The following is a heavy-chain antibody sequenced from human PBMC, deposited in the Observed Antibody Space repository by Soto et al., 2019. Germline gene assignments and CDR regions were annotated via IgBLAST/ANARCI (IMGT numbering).Heavy chain of an antibody. CDR3: ARGEVAAAGPPGTYYYYYGMDV. CDR2: LYYSGST. D-gene: IGHD6-13*01. CDR1: GGSINIGGYY. Sequence: SETPTLTCTVSGGSINIGGYYWRWIRQHPGNGRAWIGYLYYSGSTYYNPSLKSRVTISVDTSKNQFSLKLSSVTAADTAVYYCARGEVAAAGPPGTYYYYYGMDVWGQGTTVTVSS. V-gene: IGHV4-31*03. J-gene: IGHJ6*01.